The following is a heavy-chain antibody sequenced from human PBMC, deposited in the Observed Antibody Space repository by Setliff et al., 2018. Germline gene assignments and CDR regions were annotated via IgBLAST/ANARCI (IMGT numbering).Heavy chain of an antibody. D-gene: IGHD3-3*02. CDR1: GFTFGSTA. V-gene: IGHV3-30-3*01. J-gene: IGHJ6*03. Sequence: PGGSLRLSCAASGFTFGSTAMHWVRQAPGKGLEWVALITFDGSNKYYTDSVKGRFTISRDNSRNTLYLQMNSLRSEDTAVYYCARDRIGPFLSYMDGWGKGTAVTVSS. CDR3: ARDRIGPFLSYMDG. CDR2: ITFDGSNK.